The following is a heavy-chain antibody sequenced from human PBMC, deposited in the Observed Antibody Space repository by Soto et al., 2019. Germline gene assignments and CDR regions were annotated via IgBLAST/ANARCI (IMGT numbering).Heavy chain of an antibody. V-gene: IGHV3-23*01. CDR3: ARRSSGWDFDY. D-gene: IGHD6-19*01. Sequence: EVQLLESGGGLVQPGGSLRLSCAAPGFTFSNYAMNWVRQAPGKGLEWVSVISGSGGSTYYADSVKGRFTISRDNAKTTLYLQMNSLRSEDTAVYYCARRSSGWDFDYGGQGTLVTVSS. CDR2: ISGSGGST. CDR1: GFTFSNYA. J-gene: IGHJ4*02.